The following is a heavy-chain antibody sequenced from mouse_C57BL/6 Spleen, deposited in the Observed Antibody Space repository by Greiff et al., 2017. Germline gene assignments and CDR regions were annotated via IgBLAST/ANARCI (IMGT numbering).Heavy chain of an antibody. CDR1: GYTFTSYW. Sequence: EVQLQESGTVLARPGASVKMSCKTSGYTFTSYWMHWVKQRPGQGLEWIGAFNPGNSDTSYNQKFKGKAKLTAVTSASTAYVELSSLTNEDSAVYYCTRALLRGAIDYWGQGTSVTVSS. V-gene: IGHV1-5*01. J-gene: IGHJ4*01. CDR2: FNPGNSDT. CDR3: TRALLRGAIDY. D-gene: IGHD1-1*01.